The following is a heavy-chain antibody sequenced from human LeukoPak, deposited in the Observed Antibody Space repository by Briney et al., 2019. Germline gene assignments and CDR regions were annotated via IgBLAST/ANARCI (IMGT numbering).Heavy chain of an antibody. V-gene: IGHV4-38-2*02. CDR3: ARAIELLWFGELLEGFWFDP. CDR2: IYHSGST. CDR1: GYSISGGYY. J-gene: IGHJ5*02. Sequence: SETLSLTCSVSGYSISGGYYWGWIRQPPGKGLEWIGSIYHSGSTYYNPSLKSRVTISVDTSKNQFSLKLSSVTAADTAVYYCARAIELLWFGELLEGFWFDPWGQGTLVTVSS. D-gene: IGHD3-10*01.